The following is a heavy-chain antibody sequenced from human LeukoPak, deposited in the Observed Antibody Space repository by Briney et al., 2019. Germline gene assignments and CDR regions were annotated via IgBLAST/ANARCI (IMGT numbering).Heavy chain of an antibody. CDR2: MNPNSGNT. J-gene: IGHJ4*02. Sequence: ASVKVSCKASGYTFTSYDINWVRQATGQGLEWMGWMNPNSGNTGCAQKFQGRVTMTRNTSISTAYMELSSLRSEDTAVYYCARVRRVSAGWFGELLSYYFDYWGQGTLVTVSS. CDR3: ARVRRVSAGWFGELLSYYFDY. CDR1: GYTFTSYD. D-gene: IGHD3-10*01. V-gene: IGHV1-8*01.